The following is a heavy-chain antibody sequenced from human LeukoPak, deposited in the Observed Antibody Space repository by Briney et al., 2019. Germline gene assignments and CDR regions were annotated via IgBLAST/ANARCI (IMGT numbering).Heavy chain of an antibody. V-gene: IGHV1-69*01. CDR1: GGTFSSYA. J-gene: IGHJ4*02. CDR3: ARAPFSSSPPTPFDY. Sequence: GASVKVSCKASGGTFSSYAISWVRQAPGQGLEWMGGIIPIFGTANYAQKFQGRVTITADESTSTAYMELSSLRSEDTAVYYCARAPFSSSPPTPFDYWGQGTLVTVSS. CDR2: IIPIFGTA. D-gene: IGHD6-6*01.